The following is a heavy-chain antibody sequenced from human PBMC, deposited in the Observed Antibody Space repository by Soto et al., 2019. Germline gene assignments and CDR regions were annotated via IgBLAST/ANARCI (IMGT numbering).Heavy chain of an antibody. CDR3: ARYVRKVFDY. CDR2: VYYNGNT. CDR1: GGSIRNYY. J-gene: IGHJ4*02. V-gene: IGHV4-59*01. D-gene: IGHD3-10*02. Sequence: QVRLQESGPRLVKPSETLSLTCTVSGGSIRNYYWSWIRQPPGKRLEWIAYVYYNGNTYYIPSLESRATIPVDTANNQFSLRLTSLSAADTAVYYCARYVRKVFDYWGQGALVTVSS.